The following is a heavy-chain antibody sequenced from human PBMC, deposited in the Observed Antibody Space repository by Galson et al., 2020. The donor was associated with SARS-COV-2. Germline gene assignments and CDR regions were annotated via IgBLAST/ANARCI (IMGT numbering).Heavy chain of an antibody. D-gene: IGHD4-4*01. CDR3: ARGRGADYRSDY. Sequence: SETLSLTCAVYGGSFRGYYWNWIRQPPGMGLEWIGEINHSGSTNYNPSLKSRVIISVDTSKSQFSLKLSSVTAADTAVYYCARGRGADYRSDYWGQGTLVTVSS. J-gene: IGHJ4*02. CDR2: INHSGST. V-gene: IGHV4-34*01. CDR1: GGSFRGYY.